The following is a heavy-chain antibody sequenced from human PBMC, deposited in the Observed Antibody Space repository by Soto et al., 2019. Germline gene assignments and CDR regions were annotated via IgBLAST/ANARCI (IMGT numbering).Heavy chain of an antibody. Sequence: ASVKVSCKASGYTFTGYYMHWVRQAPGQGLEWMGWINPNSGGTNYAQKFQGWVTMTRDTSISTAYMELSRLRSDDTAVYYCAREIGSYSQRPTSGMDVWGQGTTVTVSS. D-gene: IGHD5-18*01. J-gene: IGHJ6*02. CDR1: GYTFTGYY. V-gene: IGHV1-2*04. CDR2: INPNSGGT. CDR3: AREIGSYSQRPTSGMDV.